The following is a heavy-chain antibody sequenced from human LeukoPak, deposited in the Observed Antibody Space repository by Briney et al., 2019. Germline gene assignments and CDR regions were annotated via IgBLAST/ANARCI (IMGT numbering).Heavy chain of an antibody. CDR2: IKSKTDGGTT. D-gene: IGHD6-13*01. CDR1: GFTFSSYW. V-gene: IGHV3-15*01. CDR3: TTDGPRSIIAAADSFDY. Sequence: PGGSLRLSCAASGFTFSSYWMSWVRQAPGKGLEWVGRIKSKTDGGTTDYAAPVKGRFTISRDDSKNTLYLQMNSLKTEDTAVYYCTTDGPRSIIAAADSFDYWGQGTLVTVSS. J-gene: IGHJ4*02.